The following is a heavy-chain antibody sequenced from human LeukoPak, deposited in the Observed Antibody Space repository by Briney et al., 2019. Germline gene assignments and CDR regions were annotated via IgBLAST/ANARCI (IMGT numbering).Heavy chain of an antibody. Sequence: TGGSLRLSCAASGFTFSSYAMHWVRQAPGKGLEWVAVISYDGSNKYYADSVKGRFTISRDNSKNTLYLQMNSLRAEDTAVYYCARDTISIVLIEDWSQGTLVTVSS. D-gene: IGHD2-8*01. CDR1: GFTFSSYA. J-gene: IGHJ4*02. CDR3: ARDTISIVLIED. CDR2: ISYDGSNK. V-gene: IGHV3-30-3*01.